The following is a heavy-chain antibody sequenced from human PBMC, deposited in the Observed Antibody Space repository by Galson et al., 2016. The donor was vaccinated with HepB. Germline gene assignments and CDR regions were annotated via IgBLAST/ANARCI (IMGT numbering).Heavy chain of an antibody. V-gene: IGHV3-48*03. CDR1: GFTFSSYE. CDR3: ASYPGYFPGN. D-gene: IGHD3-9*01. CDR2: ISSSGNTI. J-gene: IGHJ4*02. Sequence: SLRLSCAASGFTFSSYEMNWVRQAPGKGLEWVSYISSSGNTIYYAASVKGRFTISGDNAKNSLYLQMNSLRAEDTAVYYCASYPGYFPGNWGQGTLVTVSS.